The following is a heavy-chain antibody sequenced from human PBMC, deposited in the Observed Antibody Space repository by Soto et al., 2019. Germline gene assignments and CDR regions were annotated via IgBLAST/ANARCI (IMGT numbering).Heavy chain of an antibody. CDR2: IDSYGSAT. V-gene: IGHV3-74*01. Sequence: EVQLVESGGGLVQPGGSLRLSCAASGFTFSRYWMHWVRQAPGKGLVWVSRIDSYGSATSQVDSVEGRFTISRDNVKNKLYLQMNSLRAEDTAVYYCARGWVEGLSRQPPTDYWGQGTLVTVSS. D-gene: IGHD3-3*01. J-gene: IGHJ4*02. CDR3: ARGWVEGLSRQPPTDY. CDR1: GFTFSRYW.